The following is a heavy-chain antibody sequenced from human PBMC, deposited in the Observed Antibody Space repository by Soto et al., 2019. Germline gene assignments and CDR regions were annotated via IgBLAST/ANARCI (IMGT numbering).Heavy chain of an antibody. CDR3: ARGVTSGSYPYYHYYGMDV. CDR1: GGSFSGDY. J-gene: IGHJ6*02. D-gene: IGHD1-26*01. CDR2: INHSGST. Sequence: PSGTLSLTCAVYGGSFSGDYWSWIRQPPGKGLEWIGEINHSGSTNYNPSLKSRVTISVDTSKNQFSLKTSSVTAADTAVYYCARGVTSGSYPYYHYYGMDVRGQGTTVTVSS. V-gene: IGHV4-34*01.